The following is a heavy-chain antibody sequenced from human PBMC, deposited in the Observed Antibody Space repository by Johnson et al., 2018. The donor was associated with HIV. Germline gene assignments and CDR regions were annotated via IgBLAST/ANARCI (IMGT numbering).Heavy chain of an antibody. J-gene: IGHJ3*02. V-gene: IGHV3-30*03. CDR1: GFTLSNYG. Sequence: QVQLVESGGGVVQPGRSLRLSCATSGFTLSNYGIHWVRQAPGKGLEWVAVISYDGSNKYYADSVTGRFPISRDNSKNSLYLQMNSLRAEDTALYYCARDWFMVQGADAFDIWGQGTMVTVSS. CDR2: ISYDGSNK. CDR3: ARDWFMVQGADAFDI. D-gene: IGHD3-10*01.